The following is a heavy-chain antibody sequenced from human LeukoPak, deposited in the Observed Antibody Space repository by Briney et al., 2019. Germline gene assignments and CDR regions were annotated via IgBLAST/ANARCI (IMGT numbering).Heavy chain of an antibody. Sequence: PGRSLRLSCAASGFTFSSYGMHWVRQAPGKGLEWVAVMSYDGSNKYYADSVKGRFTISRDNSKNTLYLQMNSLRAEDTAVYYCAKVGGGYDSSGYYGFDYWGQGTLVTVSS. J-gene: IGHJ4*02. CDR3: AKVGGGYDSSGYYGFDY. CDR2: MSYDGSNK. D-gene: IGHD3-22*01. CDR1: GFTFSSYG. V-gene: IGHV3-30*18.